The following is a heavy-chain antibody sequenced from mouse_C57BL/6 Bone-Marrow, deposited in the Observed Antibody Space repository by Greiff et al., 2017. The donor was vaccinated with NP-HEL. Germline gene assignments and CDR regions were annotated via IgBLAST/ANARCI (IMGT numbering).Heavy chain of an antibody. CDR1: GFTFSSYA. CDR2: ISDGGSYT. CDR3: AREEGITTVVASYYAMDY. D-gene: IGHD1-1*01. V-gene: IGHV5-4*01. Sequence: DVHLVESGGGLVKPGGSLKLSCAASGFTFSSYAMSWVRQTPEKRLEWVATISDGGSYTYYPDNVKGRFTISRDNAKNNLYLQMSHLKSEDTAMYYCAREEGITTVVASYYAMDYWGQGTSVTVSS. J-gene: IGHJ4*01.